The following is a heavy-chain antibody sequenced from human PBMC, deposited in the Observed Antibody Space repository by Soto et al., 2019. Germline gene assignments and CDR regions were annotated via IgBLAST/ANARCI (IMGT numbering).Heavy chain of an antibody. CDR1: GFTFNTYA. CDR2: ISGGGGST. Sequence: EVQLLESGGGLVQPGGSLRLSCAASGFTFNTYAMNWVRQVPGKGLEWVASISGGGGSTYYADSVKGRFTISRDTSKNTLYLQMNSLSAEDTTVYYCAKGFIVVVTAIRPDENFDVWGQGTMVTVSS. CDR3: AKGFIVVVTAIRPDENFDV. D-gene: IGHD2-21*02. J-gene: IGHJ3*01. V-gene: IGHV3-23*01.